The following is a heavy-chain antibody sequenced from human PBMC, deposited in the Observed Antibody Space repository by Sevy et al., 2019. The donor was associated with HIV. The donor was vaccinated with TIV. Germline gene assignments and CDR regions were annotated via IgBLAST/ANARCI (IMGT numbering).Heavy chain of an antibody. J-gene: IGHJ4*02. CDR3: ARGTLMVRGVKGFDY. V-gene: IGHV3-48*02. Sequence: GGSLRLSCAASGFTFSIYSMNWVRQAPGKGLEWVSYISSSSSTIYYADSVKGRFTISRDNAKNSLYLQMNSLRDEDTAVYYCARGTLMVRGVKGFDYWGQGTLVTVSS. CDR2: ISSSSSTI. D-gene: IGHD3-10*01. CDR1: GFTFSIYS.